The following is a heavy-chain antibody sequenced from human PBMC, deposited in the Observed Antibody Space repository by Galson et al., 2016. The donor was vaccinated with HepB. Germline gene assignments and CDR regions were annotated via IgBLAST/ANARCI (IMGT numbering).Heavy chain of an antibody. CDR2: ISSSSSTI. Sequence: SLRLSCAASGFTFSSYSMNWVRQAPGKGLVWVSYISSSSSTIYYADSVQGRFTISRDNAKNSLYLQMNSLRDEETAGYYCATRGIYCSSTSCYADYWGQGTLVTVSS. V-gene: IGHV3-48*02. CDR3: ATRGIYCSSTSCYADY. J-gene: IGHJ4*02. D-gene: IGHD2-2*01. CDR1: GFTFSSYS.